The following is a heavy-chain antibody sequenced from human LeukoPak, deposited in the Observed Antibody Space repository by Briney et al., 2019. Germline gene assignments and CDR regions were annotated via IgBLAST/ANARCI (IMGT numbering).Heavy chain of an antibody. CDR3: ARAYQRLGGLSLPDY. D-gene: IGHD3-16*02. CDR2: INSNTGNP. V-gene: IGHV7-4-1*02. J-gene: IGHJ4*02. Sequence: ASVKVSCKASGYTFTNYAMNWVRQAPGQGLEWMGWINSNTGNPTYAQGFTGRFVFSLDTSVSTTYLQISSLKAEDTAVYYCARAYQRLGGLSLPDYWGQGTLVTVSS. CDR1: GYTFTNYA.